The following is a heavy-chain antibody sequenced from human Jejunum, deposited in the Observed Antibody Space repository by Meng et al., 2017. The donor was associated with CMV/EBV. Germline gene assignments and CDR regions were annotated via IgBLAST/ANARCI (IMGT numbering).Heavy chain of an antibody. Sequence: SLPCPVAGYSLSSGYYWGWIRQPPGKGLEWIGSIDYSGTTYYNPSLKSRVTISIDTSKNQFSLKVTSVTAADTAVYYCARDSGRSYWGQGMLVTVSS. CDR1: GYSLSSGYY. J-gene: IGHJ4*02. D-gene: IGHD1-26*01. V-gene: IGHV4-38-2*02. CDR3: ARDSGRSY. CDR2: IDYSGTT.